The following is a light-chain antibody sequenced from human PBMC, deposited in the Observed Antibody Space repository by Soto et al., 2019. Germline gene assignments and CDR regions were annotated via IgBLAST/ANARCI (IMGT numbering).Light chain of an antibody. CDR3: SSYGGDNNVV. V-gene: IGLV2-8*01. CDR1: SSDVGGYNY. Sequence: QSALTQPPSASGSPGQSVTISCTGTSSDVGGYNYVSWYQQHPGAAPKLMIYEVAKRPSGVPDRFSGSKSGNTASLTVSGLQAEDESDYYCSSYGGDNNVVFGGGTKVTVL. CDR2: EVA. J-gene: IGLJ2*01.